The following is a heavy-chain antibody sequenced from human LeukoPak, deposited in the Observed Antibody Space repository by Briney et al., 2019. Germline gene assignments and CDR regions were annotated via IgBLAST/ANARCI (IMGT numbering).Heavy chain of an antibody. CDR3: ARGRQEYYYDSSGYGGKKVDY. CDR1: GGSFSGYY. D-gene: IGHD3-22*01. Sequence: SETLSLTCAVYGGSFSGYYWSWIRQPPVKGLEWIGEINHSGSTNYNPSLKSRVTISVDTSKNQFSLKLSSVTAADTAVYYCARGRQEYYYDSSGYGGKKVDYWGQGTPVTVSS. V-gene: IGHV4-34*01. CDR2: INHSGST. J-gene: IGHJ4*02.